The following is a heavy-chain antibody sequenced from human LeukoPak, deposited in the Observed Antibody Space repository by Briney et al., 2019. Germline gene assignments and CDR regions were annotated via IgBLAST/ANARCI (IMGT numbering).Heavy chain of an antibody. CDR2: INSDGRSI. CDR1: GFSFRTNL. CDR3: ASGGRVGDIFDI. V-gene: IGHV3-74*01. J-gene: IGHJ3*02. D-gene: IGHD2-15*01. Sequence: RGGLRLSLSAPGFSFRTNLMCLGRPAPRKGLGWVSRINSDGRSIGYADSVKGRFTISRDNAYNTLYLQMNSLRAEDTALYFCASGGRVGDIFDIWGQGTMVRVSS.